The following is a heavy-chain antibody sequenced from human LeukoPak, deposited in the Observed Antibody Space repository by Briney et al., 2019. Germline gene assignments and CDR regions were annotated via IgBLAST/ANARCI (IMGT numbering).Heavy chain of an antibody. CDR2: IWYDGSKT. V-gene: IGHV3-33*08. J-gene: IGHJ4*02. Sequence: GGSLRLSCAASGFTFSSYDMHWVRQAPGKGLEWVAVIWYDGSKTYYADSVKGRFTISRDNSKDTLFLQMNSLRVDDTAVYYCTRDLTEYVGASADWGQGTLVTVSS. CDR1: GFTFSSYD. D-gene: IGHD1-26*01. CDR3: TRDLTEYVGASAD.